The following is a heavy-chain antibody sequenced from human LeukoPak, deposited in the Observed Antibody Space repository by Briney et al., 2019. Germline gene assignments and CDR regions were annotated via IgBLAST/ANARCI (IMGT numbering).Heavy chain of an antibody. D-gene: IGHD6-13*01. CDR3: AQGFSSGWYPY. CDR1: GFTVSSFV. J-gene: IGHJ4*02. Sequence: PGGSLRLSCAVSGFTVSSFVMSWVRQAPGKGLEWISAISLNGETTSYADSVKGPFIISRDNPKNTLYLQLTSLRAEDTAVYYCAQGFSSGWYPYWGQGPLVSVSS. CDR2: ISLNGETT. V-gene: IGHV3-23*01.